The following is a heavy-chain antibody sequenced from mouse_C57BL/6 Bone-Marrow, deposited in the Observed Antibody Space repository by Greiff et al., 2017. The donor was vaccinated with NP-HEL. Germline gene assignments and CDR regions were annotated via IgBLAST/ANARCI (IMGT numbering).Heavy chain of an antibody. CDR3: ARGDYSNYYYYAMDY. CDR2: IYPRSGNT. CDR1: GYTFTSYG. V-gene: IGHV1-81*01. D-gene: IGHD2-5*01. J-gene: IGHJ4*01. Sequence: LVESGAELARPGASVKLSCKASGYTFTSYGISWVKQRTGQGLEWIGEIYPRSGNTYYNEKFKGKATLTADKSSSTAYMELRRLTSEDSAVYFCARGDYSNYYYYAMDYWGQGTSVTVSS.